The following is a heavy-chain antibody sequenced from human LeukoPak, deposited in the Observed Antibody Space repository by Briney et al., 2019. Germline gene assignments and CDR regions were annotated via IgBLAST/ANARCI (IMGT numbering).Heavy chain of an antibody. Sequence: PSETLSLTCTVSGGSISSSSYYWGWIRQAPGKGLEWVSAISGSGGSTYYADSVKGRFTISRDNSKNTLYLQMNSLRAEDTAVYYCAVSRPRGAYYYDSSGYYDGRFDYWGQGTLVTVSS. CDR1: GGSISSSSYY. J-gene: IGHJ4*02. D-gene: IGHD3-22*01. CDR3: AVSRPRGAYYYDSSGYYDGRFDY. CDR2: ISGSGGST. V-gene: IGHV3-23*01.